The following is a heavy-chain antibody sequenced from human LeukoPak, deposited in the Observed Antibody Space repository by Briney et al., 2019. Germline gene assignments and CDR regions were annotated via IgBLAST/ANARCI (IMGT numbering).Heavy chain of an antibody. J-gene: IGHJ4*02. CDR3: ARGRGVRGVIPLYYFDY. D-gene: IGHD3-10*01. V-gene: IGHV3-30*04. CDR1: GFTFSSYA. Sequence: PGGSLRLSCAASGFTFSSYAMHWVRQAPGKGLEWVAVISYDGSNKYYADSVKGRFTISRDNSKNTLYLQMNSLRAEDTAVYYCARGRGVRGVIPLYYFDYWGQGTLVTVSS. CDR2: ISYDGSNK.